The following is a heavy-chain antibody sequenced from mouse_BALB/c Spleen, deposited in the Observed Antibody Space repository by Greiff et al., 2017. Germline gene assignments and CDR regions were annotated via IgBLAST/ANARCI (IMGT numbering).Heavy chain of an antibody. D-gene: IGHD2-1*01. CDR2: ISSGSSTI. V-gene: IGHV5-17*02. CDR3: ARYYGNYGVDY. J-gene: IGHJ4*01. Sequence: DVMLVESGGGLVQPGGSRKLSCAASGFTFSSFGMHWVRQAPEKGLEWVAYISSGSSTIYYADTVKGRFTISRDNPKNTLFLQMTSLRSEDTAMYYCARYYGNYGVDYWGQGTSVTVSS. CDR1: GFTFSSFG.